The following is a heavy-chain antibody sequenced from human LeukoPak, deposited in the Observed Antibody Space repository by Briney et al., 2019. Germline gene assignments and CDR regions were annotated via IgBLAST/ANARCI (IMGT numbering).Heavy chain of an antibody. Sequence: SQTLSLTCAISGDSVSSNSAAWNWIRQPPSRGLEWLGRTYYRSKWYNDYAISVKSRMTINADTSKNQFSLQLNSVTPEDTAVYYCAKGRWALFDCWGQGTLVIVSS. CDR2: TYYRSKWYN. CDR3: AKGRWALFDC. J-gene: IGHJ4*02. V-gene: IGHV6-1*01. CDR1: GDSVSSNSAA. D-gene: IGHD3-10*01.